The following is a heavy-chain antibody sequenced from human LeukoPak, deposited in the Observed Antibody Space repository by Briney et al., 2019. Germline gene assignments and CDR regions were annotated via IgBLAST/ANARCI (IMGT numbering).Heavy chain of an antibody. CDR3: ARVGWYSSSWPIDY. J-gene: IGHJ4*02. CDR2: IYTSGST. CDR1: GGSISSYY. Sequence: SETLSLTCTVSGGSISSYYWSWIRQPAGKGLEWIGRIYTSGSTNYNPSLKSRVTMSVDTSKNQFSPKLSSVTAADTAVYYCARVGWYSSSWPIDYWGQGTLVTVSS. D-gene: IGHD6-13*01. V-gene: IGHV4-4*07.